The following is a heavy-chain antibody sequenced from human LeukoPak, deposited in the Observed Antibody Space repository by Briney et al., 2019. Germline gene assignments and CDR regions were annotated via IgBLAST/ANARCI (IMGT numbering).Heavy chain of an antibody. Sequence: PSETLSLTCTVSGGSISSYYWSWIRQPPGKGLEWIGYIYDSGSTNYNPSLKSRVTISVDTSKNQFSLKLSSVTAADTAVYYCARRRTLGVSGGCCWFDPWGQGTLVTVSS. CDR1: GGSISSYY. V-gene: IGHV4-59*08. CDR2: IYDSGST. D-gene: IGHD3-16*01. CDR3: ARRRTLGVSGGCCWFDP. J-gene: IGHJ5*02.